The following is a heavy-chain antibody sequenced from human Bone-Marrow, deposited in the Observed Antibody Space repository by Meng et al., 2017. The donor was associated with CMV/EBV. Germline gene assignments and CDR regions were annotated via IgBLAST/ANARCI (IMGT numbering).Heavy chain of an antibody. D-gene: IGHD1-26*01. CDR1: GFTFDDYG. Sequence: GESLKISCAASGFTFDDYGMSWVRQAPGKGLEWVSGINWNGGSTGYADSVKGRFTISRDNAKNSLYLQMNSLRAEDTALYYCARVDQIVGAYYFDYCGQGTLVTVSS. CDR3: ARVDQIVGAYYFDY. V-gene: IGHV3-20*04. CDR2: INWNGGST. J-gene: IGHJ4*02.